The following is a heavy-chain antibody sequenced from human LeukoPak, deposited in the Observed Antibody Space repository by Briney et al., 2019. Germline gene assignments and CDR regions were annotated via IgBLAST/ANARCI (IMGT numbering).Heavy chain of an antibody. J-gene: IGHJ4*02. CDR1: GFTFDDYA. CDR2: ISWNSGSI. CDR3: AKDMGVRGGGFTHPSMATINPFDY. D-gene: IGHD5-24*01. V-gene: IGHV3-9*01. Sequence: GGSLRLSCAASGFTFDDYAMHWVRQAPGKGLEWVSGISWNSGSIGYADSVKGRFTISRDNAKNSLYLQMNSLRAEDTALYYCAKDMGVRGGGFTHPSMATINPFDYWGQGTLVTVSS.